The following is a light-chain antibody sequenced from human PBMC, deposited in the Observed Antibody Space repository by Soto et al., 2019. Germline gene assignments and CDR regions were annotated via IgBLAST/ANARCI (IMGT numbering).Light chain of an antibody. CDR1: QSINSRY. J-gene: IGKJ3*01. V-gene: IGKV3-20*01. CDR3: QHFGSSPGFT. CDR2: AAS. Sequence: EIVLTQSPGTLSLSPGERATLSCRTSQSINSRYLAWYQQKPGQAPRLLIYAASSRATGIPDRFSGSGSGTDFTLTISRLEPEDFAVYYCQHFGSSPGFTFGPGTKVDIK.